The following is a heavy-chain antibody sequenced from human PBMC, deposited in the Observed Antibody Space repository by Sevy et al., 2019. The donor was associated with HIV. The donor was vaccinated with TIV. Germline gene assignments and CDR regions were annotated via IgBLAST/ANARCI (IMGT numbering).Heavy chain of an antibody. CDR1: GLTFSTYA. CDR3: AKDRSKPTVTTKEAFDI. J-gene: IGHJ3*02. CDR2: ISGNGGST. Sequence: GGSLRLSCAASGLTFSTYAMRWVRQVPGKGLEWVSGISGNGGSTSYVDSVKGRFTISRDNSKDTLYLEMNSLTVEDTAVYYCAKDRSKPTVTTKEAFDIWGQGTLVTVSS. V-gene: IGHV3-23*01. D-gene: IGHD4-17*01.